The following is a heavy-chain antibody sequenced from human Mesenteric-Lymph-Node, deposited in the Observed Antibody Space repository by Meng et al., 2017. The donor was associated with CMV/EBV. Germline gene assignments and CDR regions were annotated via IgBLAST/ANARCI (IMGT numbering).Heavy chain of an antibody. D-gene: IGHD3-10*01. J-gene: IGHJ4*02. CDR1: GVSFSGYC. Sequence: QVQLRRRGAGLLRISETLSLTCAVYGVSFSGYCLSSIRQPPGKGLEWIGEIXHSESTNYNPSLKSRVTISVDTSKNQFSLKLSSVTAADTAVYYCARSDSGSYIRGQGTLVTVSS. CDR2: IXHSEST. CDR3: ARSDSGSYI. V-gene: IGHV4-34*01.